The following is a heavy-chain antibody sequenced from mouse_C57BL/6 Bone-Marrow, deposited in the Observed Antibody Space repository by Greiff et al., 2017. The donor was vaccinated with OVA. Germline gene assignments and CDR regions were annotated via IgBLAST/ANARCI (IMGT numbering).Heavy chain of an antibody. J-gene: IGHJ1*03. Sequence: QVQLQQSGPELVKPGASVKISCKASGYSFSSSWMNWVKQRPGKGLEWIGRIYPGDGDTNYNGKFKGKATLTADKSSSTAYMQLSSLTSEDSAVYFCARKINWDRYFDVWGTGTTVTVSS. D-gene: IGHD4-1*02. CDR2: IYPGDGDT. CDR3: ARKINWDRYFDV. CDR1: GYSFSSSW. V-gene: IGHV1-82*01.